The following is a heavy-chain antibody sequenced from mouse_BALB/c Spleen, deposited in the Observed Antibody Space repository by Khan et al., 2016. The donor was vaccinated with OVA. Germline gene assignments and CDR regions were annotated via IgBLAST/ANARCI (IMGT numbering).Heavy chain of an antibody. CDR2: INPYIGDT. Sequence: VQLQQSGPELVKPGASVKLSCKASGYSFTGYFMNWVMQSPGKSLEWIGRINPYIGDTYYNQRFKDKVTLTVDESSSTPHMELRSLASEDSAVYLCARKNSSYIDYWGQGTTLTVSA. CDR1: GYSFTGYF. CDR3: ARKNSSYIDY. V-gene: IGHV1-20*02. J-gene: IGHJ2*01. D-gene: IGHD1-1*01.